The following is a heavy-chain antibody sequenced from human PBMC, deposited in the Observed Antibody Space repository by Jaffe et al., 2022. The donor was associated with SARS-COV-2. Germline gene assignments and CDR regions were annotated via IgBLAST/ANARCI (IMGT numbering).Heavy chain of an antibody. Sequence: QVQLQQWGAGLLKPSETLSLTCAVYGGSFSGYYWSWIRQPPGKGLEWIGEINHSGSNNYNPSLKSRVTISVDTSKNQFSVKLSSVTAADTAVYYCARGEHSSGAYGMDVWGQGTTVTVSS. CDR3: ARGEHSSGAYGMDV. J-gene: IGHJ6*02. D-gene: IGHD3-22*01. CDR2: INHSGSN. CDR1: GGSFSGYY. V-gene: IGHV4-34*01.